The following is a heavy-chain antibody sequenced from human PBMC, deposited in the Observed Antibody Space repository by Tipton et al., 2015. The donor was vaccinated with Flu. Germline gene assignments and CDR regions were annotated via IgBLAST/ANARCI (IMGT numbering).Heavy chain of an antibody. Sequence: TLSLTCAVSGYSINSSYYWGWIRQPPGKGLEWNGTIYHSGTTYYNPSLKSRLTLSVDTSKNQFSLKLKSVTAADTAVYYCARTEPRTLYYFDFWGQGTLVTVSS. J-gene: IGHJ4*02. CDR2: IYHSGTT. CDR3: ARTEPRTLYYFDF. CDR1: GYSINSSYY. V-gene: IGHV4-38-2*01. D-gene: IGHD1-14*01.